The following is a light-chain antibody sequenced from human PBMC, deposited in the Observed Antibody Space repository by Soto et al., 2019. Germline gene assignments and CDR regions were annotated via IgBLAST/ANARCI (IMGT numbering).Light chain of an antibody. CDR3: QQYNSYSQT. CDR1: QSISSW. CDR2: DAS. Sequence: ILFTQSPSSLSASVGDRVTITCRASQSISSWLAWYQQQPGKAPKLLIYDASSLESGVPSRFGGSGSGTEFTLTISSLQPDDFATYYCQQYNSYSQTFGQGTKV. V-gene: IGKV1-5*01. J-gene: IGKJ1*01.